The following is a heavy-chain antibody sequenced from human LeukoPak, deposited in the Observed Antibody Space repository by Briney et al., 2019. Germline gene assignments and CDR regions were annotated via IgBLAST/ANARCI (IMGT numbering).Heavy chain of an antibody. J-gene: IGHJ5*02. V-gene: IGHV1-24*01. CDR3: AKGIPGCSGGSCYYNWFDP. CDR1: GYTLTELS. Sequence: ASVKVSCKVSGYTLTELSMHWVRQAPGKGLEWMGGFDPEDGETIYAQKFQGRVTMTEDTSTDTAYMELSSLRSEDTAVYYCAKGIPGCSGGSCYYNWFDPWGQGTLVTVSS. CDR2: FDPEDGET. D-gene: IGHD2-15*01.